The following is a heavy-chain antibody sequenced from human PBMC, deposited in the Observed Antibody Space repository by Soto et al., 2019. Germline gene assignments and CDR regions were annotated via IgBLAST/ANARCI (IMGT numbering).Heavy chain of an antibody. J-gene: IGHJ6*02. Sequence: RLEWMGWINAGNGNTKYSQKFQGRVTITRDTSASTAYMELSSLRSEDTAVYYCARVEYGISDEWNYGMAVWGQGTTVTVSS. V-gene: IGHV1-3*01. D-gene: IGHD3-22*01. CDR3: ARVEYGISDEWNYGMAV. CDR2: INAGNGNT.